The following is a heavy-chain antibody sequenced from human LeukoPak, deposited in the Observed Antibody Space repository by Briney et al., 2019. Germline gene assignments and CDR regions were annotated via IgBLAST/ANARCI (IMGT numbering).Heavy chain of an antibody. J-gene: IGHJ4*02. V-gene: IGHV1-18*01. D-gene: IGHD5-18*01. CDR1: GYTFTSYG. CDR2: ISAYNGDT. CDR3: ARDLGLGYSPNYFDY. Sequence: ASVKVSCKASGYTFTSYGISRVRQAPGQGLEWMGWISAYNGDTNYAQKFQGRVTIVTDTSTSTAYMQLRSLRSDDTAVYYCARDLGLGYSPNYFDYWGQGTLVTVSS.